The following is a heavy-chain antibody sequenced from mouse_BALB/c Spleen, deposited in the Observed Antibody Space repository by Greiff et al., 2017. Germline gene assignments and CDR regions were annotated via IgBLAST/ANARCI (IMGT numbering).Heavy chain of an antibody. CDR3: TRDYDGDCFDY. Sequence: VQLQQSGTVLARPGASVKMSCKASGYTFTSYWMHWVKQRPGQGLEWIGAIYPGNSDTSYNQKFKGKAKLTAVTSTSTAYMELSSLTNEDSAVYYCTRDYDGDCFDYWGQGTTLTVSS. CDR1: GYTFTSYW. CDR2: IYPGNSDT. V-gene: IGHV1-5*01. J-gene: IGHJ2*01. D-gene: IGHD2-4*01.